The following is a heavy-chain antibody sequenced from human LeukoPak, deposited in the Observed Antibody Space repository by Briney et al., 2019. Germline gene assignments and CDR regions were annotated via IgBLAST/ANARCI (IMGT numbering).Heavy chain of an antibody. Sequence: ASVKVSCKASGYTFTSYGISWVRQAPGQGLEWMGWISAYNGNTNYAQKLQGRVTMTTDTSTSTAYMELRSLRSDDTAVYYCASSAPVADSGYPIWIFDYWGQGTLVTVSS. CDR3: ASSAPVADSGYPIWIFDY. V-gene: IGHV1-18*01. D-gene: IGHD3-22*01. J-gene: IGHJ4*02. CDR2: ISAYNGNT. CDR1: GYTFTSYG.